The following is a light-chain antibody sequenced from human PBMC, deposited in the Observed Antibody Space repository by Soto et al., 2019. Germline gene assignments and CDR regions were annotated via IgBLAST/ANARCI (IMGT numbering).Light chain of an antibody. CDR3: MQGTHWPYT. CDR1: RSLIYTDGNTY. J-gene: IGKJ2*01. V-gene: IGKV2-30*01. Sequence: VVMTQSPLSLPVTLGQPASISCRASRSLIYTDGNTYFNWFHQRPGQSPRRLFSTVSNRDSGVPDRFSGSGSGTDFTRKISSVEAEDAGLYNCMQGTHWPYTFGQGTKLEIK. CDR2: TVS.